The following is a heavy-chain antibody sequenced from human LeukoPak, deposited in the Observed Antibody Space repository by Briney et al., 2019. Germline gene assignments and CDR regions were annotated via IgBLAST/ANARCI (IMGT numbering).Heavy chain of an antibody. CDR3: ARDMRAGIWFGELLSHDAFDI. Sequence: GASVKVSCKASGYTFTSYGISWVRRAPGQGLEWMGWISAYNGNTNYAQKLQGRVTMTTDTSTSTAYMELRSLRSDDTAVYYCARDMRAGIWFGELLSHDAFDIWGQGTMVTVSS. J-gene: IGHJ3*02. CDR2: ISAYNGNT. V-gene: IGHV1-18*01. CDR1: GYTFTSYG. D-gene: IGHD3-10*01.